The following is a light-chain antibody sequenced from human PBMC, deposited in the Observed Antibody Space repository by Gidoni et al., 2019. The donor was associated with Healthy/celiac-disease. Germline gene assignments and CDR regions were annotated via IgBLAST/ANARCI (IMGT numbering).Light chain of an antibody. CDR1: SSHIGSNY. CDR2: RNN. CDR3: AAWDDSLSGDYV. V-gene: IGLV1-47*01. Sequence: QSVLTQPPSASGTPGQRVTISCSGSSSHIGSNYVYRYQQLPGTAPKLLIYRNNQRSSGVPDRFSGSKSGTSASLAISGLRSEDEADYYCAAWDDSLSGDYVFGTGTKVTVL. J-gene: IGLJ1*01.